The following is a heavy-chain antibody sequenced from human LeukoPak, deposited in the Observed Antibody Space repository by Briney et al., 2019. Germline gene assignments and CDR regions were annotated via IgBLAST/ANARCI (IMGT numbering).Heavy chain of an antibody. CDR3: ARNLYSSSWLRMEDAFDI. V-gene: IGHV4-4*07. J-gene: IGHJ3*02. CDR2: IYTSGST. CDR1: GGSISSYY. Sequence: SETLSLTCTVSGGSISSYYWSWIRQPAGKGLEWIGRIYTSGSTNYNPSLKSRVTMSVDTSKNQFSLKLSSVTAADTAVYYCARNLYSSSWLRMEDAFDIWGQGTMVTVSS. D-gene: IGHD6-13*01.